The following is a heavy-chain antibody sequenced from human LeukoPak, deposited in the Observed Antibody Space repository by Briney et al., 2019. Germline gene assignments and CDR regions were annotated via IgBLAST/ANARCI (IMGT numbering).Heavy chain of an antibody. J-gene: IGHJ4*02. CDR2: ISSSGNEV. V-gene: IGHV3-48*03. CDR3: ARGARFFGSGGYDY. D-gene: IGHD3-10*01. CDR1: GFPFSGYE. Sequence: GGSLRLSCAASGFPFSGYEVNWVRQAPGKGLVWIAYISSSGNEVHYDVSVKGRFTISRDNALNSVDLQMNSLRDEDTATYYCARGARFFGSGGYDYWGQGTLVTVSS.